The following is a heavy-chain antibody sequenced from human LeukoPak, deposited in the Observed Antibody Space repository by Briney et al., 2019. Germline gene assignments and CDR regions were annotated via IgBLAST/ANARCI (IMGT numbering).Heavy chain of an antibody. V-gene: IGHV3-9*01. J-gene: IGHJ5*02. Sequence: GRSLRLSCAASGFTFDDYAMHWVRQAPGKGLEWVSGISWNSGSIGYADSVKGRFTISRDNAKNSLYLQMNSLRAEDTAVYYCARDFGYLGPWGQGTLVTVSS. CDR1: GFTFDDYA. D-gene: IGHD5-18*01. CDR3: ARDFGYLGP. CDR2: ISWNSGSI.